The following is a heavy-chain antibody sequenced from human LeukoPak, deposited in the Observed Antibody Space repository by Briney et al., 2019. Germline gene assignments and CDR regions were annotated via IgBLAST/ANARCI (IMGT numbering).Heavy chain of an antibody. D-gene: IGHD3-22*01. CDR2: INWNGGIT. CDR3: ARDQRGYYDSSGYSQGSTVHDAFDI. V-gene: IGHV3-20*04. J-gene: IGHJ3*02. Sequence: PGGSLRLSCAASGFTFDDYGMSWVRQAPGKGLEWVSGINWNGGITGSADSVKGRFTISRDNAKNSLYLQMNSLRAEDTALYYCARDQRGYYDSSGYSQGSTVHDAFDIWGQGTMVTVSS. CDR1: GFTFDDYG.